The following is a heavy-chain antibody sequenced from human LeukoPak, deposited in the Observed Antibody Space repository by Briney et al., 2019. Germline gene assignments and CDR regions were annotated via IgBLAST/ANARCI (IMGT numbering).Heavy chain of an antibody. CDR2: MNPNSGNT. D-gene: IGHD1-26*01. CDR1: GYTFTSYD. J-gene: IGHJ4*02. V-gene: IGHV1-8*01. Sequence: GASVKASCKASGYTFTSYDINWVRQAAGQGLEWMAWMNPNSGNTGYAQKFQGRVTVTRNTSIDTAYMELSSLRSEDTAVYYCARGFHDAYSRKFDSWGQGALVTVSS. CDR3: ARGFHDAYSRKFDS.